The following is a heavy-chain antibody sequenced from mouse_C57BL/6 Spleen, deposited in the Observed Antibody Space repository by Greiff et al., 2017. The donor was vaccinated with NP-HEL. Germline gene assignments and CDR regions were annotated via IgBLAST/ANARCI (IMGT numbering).Heavy chain of an antibody. J-gene: IGHJ3*01. D-gene: IGHD2-4*01. CDR2: INPSTGGT. CDR3: ARGGDDSSFAY. CDR1: GYSFTGYY. V-gene: IGHV1-42*01. Sequence: VQLKQSGPELVKPGASVKISCKASGYSFTGYYMNWVKQSPEKSLEWIGEINPSTGGTTYNQKFKAKATLTVDKSSSTAYMQLKSLTSEDSAVYYCARGGDDSSFAYWGQGTLVTVSA.